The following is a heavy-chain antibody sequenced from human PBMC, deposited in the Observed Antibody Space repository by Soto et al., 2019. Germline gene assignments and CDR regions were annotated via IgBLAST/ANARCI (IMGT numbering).Heavy chain of an antibody. J-gene: IGHJ1*01. CDR2: ISWNSGSI. CDR3: VKDESINWYSGHFRH. CDR1: GFTFDDYA. D-gene: IGHD6-13*01. V-gene: IGHV3-9*01. Sequence: GGSLRLSCGASGFTFDDYAMHWVRQAPGKGLEWVSGISWNSGSIGYGDSVKGRFAISRDNAKNSLHLQMNSLSAEDTAFYYCVKDESINWYSGHFRHWGQGTLVTVSS.